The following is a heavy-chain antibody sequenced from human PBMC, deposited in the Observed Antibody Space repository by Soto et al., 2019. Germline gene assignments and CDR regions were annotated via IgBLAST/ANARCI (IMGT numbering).Heavy chain of an antibody. Sequence: ASVKVSCKASGYTFTIYAMHWVRQAPGQRLEWMGWINAGNGNTKYSQKFQGRVTITRDTSASTAYMELSSLRSEDTAVYYCARDRFWSGLRPNWFDPWGQGTLVTVSS. D-gene: IGHD3-3*01. CDR1: GYTFTIYA. V-gene: IGHV1-3*01. J-gene: IGHJ5*02. CDR2: INAGNGNT. CDR3: ARDRFWSGLRPNWFDP.